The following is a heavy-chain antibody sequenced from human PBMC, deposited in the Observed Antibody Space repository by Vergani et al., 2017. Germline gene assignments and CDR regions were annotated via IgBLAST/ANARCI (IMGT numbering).Heavy chain of an antibody. V-gene: IGHV3-7*01. J-gene: IGHJ4*02. CDR2: ISPDGSAT. CDR1: GFSLSRFW. Sequence: EVQLVESGGGLVQPGGSLRLSCAASGFSLSRFWMSWVRQAPEKGLEWVAHISPDGSATSYVDSVKGRFTISRDNAKNSLYLQMNSLRAEDTAVYYCARDPPTMVRGVIDYFDYWGQGTLVTVSS. CDR3: ARDPPTMVRGVIDYFDY. D-gene: IGHD3-10*01.